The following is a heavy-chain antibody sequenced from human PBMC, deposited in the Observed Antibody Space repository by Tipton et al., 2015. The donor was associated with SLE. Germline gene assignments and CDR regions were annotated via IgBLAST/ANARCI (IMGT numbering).Heavy chain of an antibody. V-gene: IGHV4-59*12. D-gene: IGHD3-16*02. Sequence: TLSLTCTVSGGSTNTKYWTWIRQSPGKGLEWIGYANRNEGTKIKSSLERRVTISLDTSRSQFSLKLSSVTAADTAVYYCAQAHLWGSYRYASDIWGQGTMVTVSS. CDR3: AQAHLWGSYRYASDI. CDR1: GGSTNTKY. CDR2: ANRNEGT. J-gene: IGHJ3*02.